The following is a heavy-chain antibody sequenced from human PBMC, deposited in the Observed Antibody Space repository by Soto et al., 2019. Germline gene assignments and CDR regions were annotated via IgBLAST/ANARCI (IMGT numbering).Heavy chain of an antibody. Sequence: AISGSGGSTYYADYXKGRLNISRDXXKNTLYLXXNSLRADDTAVYHCAKDTFFPPPQHTLHEYFNYCGQGTLVTVSS. CDR2: ISGSGGST. CDR3: AKDTFFPPPQHTLHEYFNY. J-gene: IGHJ4*02. V-gene: IGHV3-23*01.